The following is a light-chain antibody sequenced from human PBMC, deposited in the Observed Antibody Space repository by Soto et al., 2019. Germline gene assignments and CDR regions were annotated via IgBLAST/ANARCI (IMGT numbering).Light chain of an antibody. CDR2: AES. V-gene: IGKV1-39*01. CDR3: QQSYSTPLT. J-gene: IGKJ4*01. CDR1: QSISSY. Sequence: DIQMTQSPSSLSASLGDRFTITCLASQSISSYLNWYQQKTGKATTLLIYAESSLQSGVPSRLSGSGSGKDFTITISSPQPEDFATYYCQQSYSTPLTFGGGPKVDIK.